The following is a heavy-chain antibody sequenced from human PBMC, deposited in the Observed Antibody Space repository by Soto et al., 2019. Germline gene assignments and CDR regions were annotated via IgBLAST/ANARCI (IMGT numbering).Heavy chain of an antibody. CDR2: INSDGTTI. D-gene: IGHD1-26*01. CDR1: GFTFSTSW. CDR3: AIAGSYRFDY. V-gene: IGHV3-74*01. Sequence: EVQLVESGGDLIQPGGSLRIYCAASGFTFSTSWMHWVRQAPGEGLAWVSRINSDGTTINYADSVKGRFTISRDNAKNTLYLQMNSLRADDTAVYYCAIAGSYRFDYWGQGTLVTVSS. J-gene: IGHJ4*02.